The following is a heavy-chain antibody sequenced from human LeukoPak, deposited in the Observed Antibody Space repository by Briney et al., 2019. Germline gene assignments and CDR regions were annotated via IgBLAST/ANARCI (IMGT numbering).Heavy chain of an antibody. CDR1: GFTFSDYY. CDR3: ARDRPSYGSGSYYYYYYYGMDV. CDR2: ISSSGSTI. V-gene: IGHV3-11*01. J-gene: IGHJ6*02. D-gene: IGHD3-10*01. Sequence: GGSLRLSCAASGFTFSDYYMSWIRPAPGKGLEWVSYISSSGSTIYYADSVKGRFTISRDNAKNSLYLQMNSLRAEDTAVYYCARDRPSYGSGSYYYYYYYGMDVWGQGTTVTVSS.